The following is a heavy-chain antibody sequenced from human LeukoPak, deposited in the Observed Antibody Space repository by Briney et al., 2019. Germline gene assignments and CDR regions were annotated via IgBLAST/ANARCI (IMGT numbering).Heavy chain of an antibody. D-gene: IGHD1-26*01. CDR3: AKPSGSYSY. Sequence: GGSLRLSCAASGFTFTSYSMNWVRQAPGKGLEWVSTISGGGGSTYYADSVKGRFTISRDNSKNTLYLQVNSLRAEDTAVYYCAKPSGSYSYWGQGTLVTVSS. V-gene: IGHV3-23*01. J-gene: IGHJ4*02. CDR2: ISGGGGST. CDR1: GFTFTSYS.